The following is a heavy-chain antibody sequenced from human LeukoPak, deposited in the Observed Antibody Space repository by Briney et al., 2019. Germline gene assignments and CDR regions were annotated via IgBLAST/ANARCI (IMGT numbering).Heavy chain of an antibody. CDR2: IYPGDSDT. CDR3: ATRSDGYSQFDF. CDR1: GYNFTSYW. Sequence: GESLKISCKASGYNFTSYWIGWVRQMPGKGLEWMCIIYPGDSDTRYSPSFQGQVTISADKSVSTAYLQWSSLKASDSAIYYCATRSDGYSQFDFRGQGTLVTVSS. D-gene: IGHD5-24*01. V-gene: IGHV5-51*01. J-gene: IGHJ4*02.